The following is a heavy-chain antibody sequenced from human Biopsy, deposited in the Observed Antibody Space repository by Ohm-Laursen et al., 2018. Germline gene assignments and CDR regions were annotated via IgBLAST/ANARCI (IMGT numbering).Heavy chain of an antibody. Sequence: SQTLSLTCAVSSGSISGNYWGWIRQPPGKGLEWMGEINHTGSTKYNPSLMSRVTISIDTSNSQFSLKLTSVTAADTAVYFCARARAYSDFWGGSKDYWGQGILVTVSS. CDR2: INHTGST. J-gene: IGHJ4*02. D-gene: IGHD3-3*01. V-gene: IGHV4-34*01. CDR1: SGSISGNY. CDR3: ARARAYSDFWGGSKDY.